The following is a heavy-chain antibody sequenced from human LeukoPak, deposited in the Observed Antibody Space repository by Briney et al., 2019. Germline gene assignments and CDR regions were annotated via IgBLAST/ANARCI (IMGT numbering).Heavy chain of an antibody. D-gene: IGHD1-7*01. J-gene: IGHJ4*02. CDR3: ASWALSITGTFDY. Sequence: SETLSLTCTVSGGSISSYYWSWIRQPPGKGLEWIGYIYYSGSTNYNPSLKSRVTISVDTSKNQFSLKLSSVTAADTAVYYCASWALSITGTFDYWGQGTLVTASS. CDR2: IYYSGST. V-gene: IGHV4-59*01. CDR1: GGSISSYY.